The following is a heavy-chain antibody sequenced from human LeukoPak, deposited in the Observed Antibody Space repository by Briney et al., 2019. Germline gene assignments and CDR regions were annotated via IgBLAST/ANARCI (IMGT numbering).Heavy chain of an antibody. CDR2: ISSNGGST. Sequence: GGSLRLSCAASGFTFSSYAMHWVRQAPGKGLEYVSAISSNGGSTYYANSVKGRFTISRDNSKNTLYLQMGSLRAEDMAVYYCAGELDYWGQGTLVTVSS. CDR1: GFTFSSYA. CDR3: AGELDY. J-gene: IGHJ4*02. V-gene: IGHV3-64*01.